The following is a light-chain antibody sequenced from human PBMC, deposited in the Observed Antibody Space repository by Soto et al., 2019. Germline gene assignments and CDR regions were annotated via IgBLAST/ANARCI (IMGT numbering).Light chain of an antibody. CDR2: WAS. CDR1: QSVLYTSNSKNY. V-gene: IGKV4-1*01. J-gene: IGKJ5*01. Sequence: DIVMTQSPDSLAVSLGERATINCKSSQSVLYTSNSKNYLAWYQQKSGQPPKLLIYWASTRESGVPDRFSGSGSGTDFTLTISSLQAEDVSIYYCQQYNVVPIPFGQGTRLEIK. CDR3: QQYNVVPIP.